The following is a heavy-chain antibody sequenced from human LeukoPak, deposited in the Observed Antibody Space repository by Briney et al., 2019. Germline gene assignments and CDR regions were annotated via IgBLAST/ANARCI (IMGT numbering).Heavy chain of an antibody. V-gene: IGHV1-18*01. CDR1: GYTFTSYG. CDR2: ISAYNGNT. D-gene: IGHD1-26*01. J-gene: IGHJ3*02. CDR3: ARSSAYYNEADI. Sequence: ASVKVSCKASGYTFTSYGISWARQAPGQGLEWMGWISAYNGNTNYAQKLQGRVTMTTDTSTSTAYMELSSLRSEDTAMYYCARSSAYYNEADIWGQGTMVTVSS.